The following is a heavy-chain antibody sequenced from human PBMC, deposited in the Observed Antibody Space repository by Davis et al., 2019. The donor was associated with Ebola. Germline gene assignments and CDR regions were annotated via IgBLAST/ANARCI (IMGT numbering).Heavy chain of an antibody. D-gene: IGHD2-2*01. Sequence: GESLKISCAASGFTFNSYTMNWVRQAPGKGLEWVSSITSRSTYIYYADSLKGRFTISRDNAKNSLYLQIDSLGAEDTAVYYCARGLGYCSGTSCYPDYWGQGTLVTVSS. CDR2: ITSRSTYI. CDR1: GFTFNSYT. J-gene: IGHJ4*02. V-gene: IGHV3-21*01. CDR3: ARGLGYCSGTSCYPDY.